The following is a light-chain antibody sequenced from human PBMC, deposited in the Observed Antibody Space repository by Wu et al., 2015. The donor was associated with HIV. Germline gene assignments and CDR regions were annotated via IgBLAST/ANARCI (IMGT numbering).Light chain of an antibody. V-gene: IGKV3-20*01. CDR2: ATS. CDR3: QQYDDSPNT. J-gene: IGKJ2*01. Sequence: DTLLTQSPGTLSLSPGERATLSCRASQSVTSNYLAWYQQKPGQAPRLLIYATSNRATGIPDRISGSGSGTLFTLTISRLEPEDFAVYYCQQYDDSPNTFGQGTKLEIK. CDR1: QSVTSNY.